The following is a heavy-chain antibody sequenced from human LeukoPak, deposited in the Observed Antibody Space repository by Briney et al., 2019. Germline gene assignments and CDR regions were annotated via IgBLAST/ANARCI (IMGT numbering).Heavy chain of an antibody. Sequence: SETLSLTCSVSGASIISGSYYWSWIRQPAGKGLEWIGRFYTTGSTNYNPSLKSRVTISVDTSKNQFSLKLSSVTAADTAVYYCARTSDYYDNTGYPKLFDYWGQGTLVTVSS. CDR3: ARTSDYYDNTGYPKLFDY. CDR2: FYTTGST. J-gene: IGHJ4*02. D-gene: IGHD3-22*01. V-gene: IGHV4-61*02. CDR1: GASIISGSYY.